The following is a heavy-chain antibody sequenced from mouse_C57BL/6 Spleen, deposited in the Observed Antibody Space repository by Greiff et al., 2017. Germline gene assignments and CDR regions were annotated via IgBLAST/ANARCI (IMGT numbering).Heavy chain of an antibody. D-gene: IGHD1-1*01. J-gene: IGHJ2*01. CDR3: ARRDYYGYFGY. CDR1: GYTFTSYW. CDR2: IYPSDSET. Sequence: QVQLQQPGAELVRPGSSVKLSCKASGYTFTSYWMDWVKQRPGQGLEWIGNIYPSDSETHYNQKFKDKATLTVDKSSSTAYMQLSSLTSEDSAVYYCARRDYYGYFGYWGQGTTLTVSS. V-gene: IGHV1-61*01.